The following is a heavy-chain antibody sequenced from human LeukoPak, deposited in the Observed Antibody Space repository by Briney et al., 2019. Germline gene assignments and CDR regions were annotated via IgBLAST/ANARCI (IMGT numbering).Heavy chain of an antibody. CDR2: FDPEDGET. Sequence: GASVKVSCKVSGYTLTELSMHWVRQAPGKGLEWMGGFDPEDGETIYAQKFQGRVTMTEDTSTDTAYMEPSSLRSEDTAVYYCATLALTYYYDSSGYYHRDYWGQGTLVTVSS. CDR1: GYTLTELS. V-gene: IGHV1-24*01. J-gene: IGHJ4*02. CDR3: ATLALTYYYDSSGYYHRDY. D-gene: IGHD3-22*01.